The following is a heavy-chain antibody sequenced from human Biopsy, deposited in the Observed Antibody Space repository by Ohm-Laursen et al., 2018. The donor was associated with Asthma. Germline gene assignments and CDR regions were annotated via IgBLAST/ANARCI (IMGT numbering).Heavy chain of an antibody. CDR3: ARAAITGIRGWFDP. CDR1: GGSISSGDYS. D-gene: IGHD1-20*01. CDR2: ISPSGNT. V-gene: IGHV4-30-2*01. Sequence: PSDTLSLTCAVSGGSISSGDYSWSWIRQPPGKGLEWIGFISPSGNTYYSPSLKSRLTISVDRSKNQFSLRLSSVTAADTAMYYCARAAITGIRGWFDPWGQGTQVTVSS. J-gene: IGHJ5*02.